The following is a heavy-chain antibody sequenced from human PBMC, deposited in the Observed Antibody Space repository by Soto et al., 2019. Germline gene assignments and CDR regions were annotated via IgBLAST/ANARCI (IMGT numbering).Heavy chain of an antibody. CDR2: IYYSGST. Sequence: SETLSLTCTVSGGYISSYYWSWIRQPPGKGLEWIGYIYYSGSTNYNPSLKSRVTISVDTSKNQFSLKLSSVTAADTAVYYCARYKSNYYYGMDVWGQGTTVTVSS. J-gene: IGHJ6*02. V-gene: IGHV4-59*01. CDR3: ARYKSNYYYGMDV. D-gene: IGHD1-20*01. CDR1: GGYISSYY.